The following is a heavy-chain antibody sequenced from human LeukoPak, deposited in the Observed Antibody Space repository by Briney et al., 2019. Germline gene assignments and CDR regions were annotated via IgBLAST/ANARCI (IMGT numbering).Heavy chain of an antibody. D-gene: IGHD2-2*01. CDR3: ARYHSSTSSRFDP. Sequence: ASVKVSCKASGYTFTDYYIHWVRQAPGQGLEWMGRINPNSGGTNYAQKFQGRVTMTRDTSISTAYMELSRLRSDDTAVYYCARYHSSTSSRFDPWGQGTLVTVSS. V-gene: IGHV1-2*06. J-gene: IGHJ5*02. CDR1: GYTFTDYY. CDR2: INPNSGGT.